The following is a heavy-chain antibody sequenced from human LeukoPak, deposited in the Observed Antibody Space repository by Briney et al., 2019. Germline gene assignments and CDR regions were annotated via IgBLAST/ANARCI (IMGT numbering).Heavy chain of an antibody. CDR1: GGSISSSSDY. J-gene: IGHJ5*02. V-gene: IGHV4-39*07. CDR3: ARAIDVRSDPILLLWFGETSFDP. D-gene: IGHD3-10*01. CDR2: IYYHENT. Sequence: PSETLSLTCTVSGGSISSSSDYWGWIRQAPGKGLEWIGSIYYHENTYYNSSLKSRVTISVDTSKNQFSPKLSSVTAADTAVYYCARAIDVRSDPILLLWFGETSFDPWGQGTLVTVSS.